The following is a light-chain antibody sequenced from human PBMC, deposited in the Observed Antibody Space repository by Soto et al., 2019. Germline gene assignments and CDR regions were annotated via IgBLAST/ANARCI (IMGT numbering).Light chain of an antibody. Sequence: QSALTQPASVSGSPGQSITISCTGTSNDVGANNYVSWYQHHPGKAPKILIYEATNRPSGVSHRFSGSKSGNTASLTISGLQAEDEADYFCTSYTRTNTLVFGGGTKVTVL. CDR1: SNDVGANNY. V-gene: IGLV2-14*01. J-gene: IGLJ2*01. CDR3: TSYTRTNTLV. CDR2: EAT.